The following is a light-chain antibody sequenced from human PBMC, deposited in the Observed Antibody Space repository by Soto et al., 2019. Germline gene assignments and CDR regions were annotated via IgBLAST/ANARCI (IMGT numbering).Light chain of an antibody. CDR3: QQHYITPWT. CDR1: QSINWY. CDR2: AAS. V-gene: IGKV1-39*01. Sequence: DIQMTQSPSSLSASVGDRVTITCRASQSINWYLNWYQQKPGKAPNLLIYAASSLQSGVPSRFSGSGSGTDFTHTLSSLQSEDFATYYCQQHYITPWTFGQGTKVEIK. J-gene: IGKJ1*01.